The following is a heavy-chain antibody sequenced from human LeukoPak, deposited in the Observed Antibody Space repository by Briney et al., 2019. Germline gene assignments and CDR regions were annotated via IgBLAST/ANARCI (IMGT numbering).Heavy chain of an antibody. V-gene: IGHV1-69*06. Sequence: SVTVSCQASGGTFSSYAISWVRQAPGQGLEWMGRIIPIFGTANYAQKFQGRVTITADKSTSTAYMELSSLRSEDTAVYYCARGGYCSVGTCYPIDYWGQGTLVTVSS. J-gene: IGHJ4*02. D-gene: IGHD2-15*01. CDR2: IIPIFGTA. CDR3: ARGGYCSVGTCYPIDY. CDR1: GGTFSSYA.